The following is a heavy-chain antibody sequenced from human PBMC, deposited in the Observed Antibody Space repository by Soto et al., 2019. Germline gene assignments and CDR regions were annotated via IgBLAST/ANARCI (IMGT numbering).Heavy chain of an antibody. CDR2: ISAYNGNT. J-gene: IGHJ5*01. V-gene: IGHV1-18*01. Sequence: ASVRVSCKVSGDSFTSYGITCVRQAPRQELEWMGWISAYNGNTNYAQKLQGRVTMTTDTSTSTAYMELRSLRSDDTAVYYCARDLYSRTCRFSKWFDFWGQGTLVTVSS. CDR1: GDSFTSYG. D-gene: IGHD6-13*01. CDR3: ARDLYSRTCRFSKWFDF.